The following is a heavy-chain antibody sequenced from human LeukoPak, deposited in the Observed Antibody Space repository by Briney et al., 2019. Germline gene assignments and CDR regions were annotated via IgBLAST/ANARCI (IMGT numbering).Heavy chain of an antibody. Sequence: GGSLRLSCAASGFTFSSYAMSWVRQAPGKGLEWVAVISYDGSNKYYADSVKGRFTISRDNSKNTLYLQMNSLRAEDTAVYYCAKGGGYFDYWGQGTLVIVSS. CDR1: GFTFSSYA. CDR3: AKGGGYFDY. CDR2: ISYDGSNK. J-gene: IGHJ4*02. V-gene: IGHV3-30*18. D-gene: IGHD3-16*01.